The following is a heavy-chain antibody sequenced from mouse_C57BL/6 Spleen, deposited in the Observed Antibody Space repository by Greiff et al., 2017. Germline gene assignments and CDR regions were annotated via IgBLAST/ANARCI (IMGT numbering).Heavy chain of an antibody. CDR3: AREGEAGRRGNYAMDD. V-gene: IGHV5-9*01. CDR1: GFTFSSYT. CDR2: ISGGGGNT. J-gene: IGHJ4*01. D-gene: IGHD4-1*01. Sequence: EVKLMESGGGLVKPGGSLKLSCAASGFTFSSYTMSWVRQTPEKRLEWVATISGGGGNTYYPDSVKGRFTISRDNAKNTVYLQISSLRSEDTALYYCAREGEAGRRGNYAMDDWGQGTSVTVST.